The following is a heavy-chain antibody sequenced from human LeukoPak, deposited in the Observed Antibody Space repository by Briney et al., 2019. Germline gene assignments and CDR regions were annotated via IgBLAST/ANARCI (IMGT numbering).Heavy chain of an antibody. V-gene: IGHV4-61*02. D-gene: IGHD5-24*01. CDR3: ARSDSPPRDGYNYGWFDP. J-gene: IGHJ5*02. CDR2: IYTSGST. Sequence: PSETLSLTCTVSGGSISSGGYYWSWIRQPAGKGLEWIGRIYTSGSTNYNPSLKSRVTISVDTSKNQFSLKLSSVTAADTAVYYCARSDSPPRDGYNYGWFDPWGQGTLVTVSS. CDR1: GGSISSGGYY.